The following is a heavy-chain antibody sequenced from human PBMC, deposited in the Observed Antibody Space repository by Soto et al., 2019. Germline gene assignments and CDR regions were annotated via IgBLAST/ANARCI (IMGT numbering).Heavy chain of an antibody. CDR2: MSGSLLST. V-gene: IGHV3-23*01. CDR1: GFTFSSYA. Sequence: GGSLRLSCGASGFTFSSYAMSWVRQAPGKGLEWVSAMSGSLLSTYYADSVRGRFTISRDNSENTVYLQMNSLRAEDTAVYYCARVRGGETVTYFDYWGQGTLVTVSS. J-gene: IGHJ4*02. CDR3: ARVRGGETVTYFDY. D-gene: IGHD4-17*01.